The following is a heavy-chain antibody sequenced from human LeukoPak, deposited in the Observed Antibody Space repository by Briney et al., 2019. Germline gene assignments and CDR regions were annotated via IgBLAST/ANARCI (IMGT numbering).Heavy chain of an antibody. V-gene: IGHV3-11*03. CDR1: GFTFRDYY. J-gene: IGHJ4*02. CDR3: ARSYGGYVFDY. Sequence: GGSLRLSCAASGFTFRDYYMSWIRQAPGKGLEWVSYISSSSSYTNYADSVKGRFTISRDNAKNSLYLQMNSLRAEDTAVYYYARSYGGYVFDYWGRGTLVTVSS. CDR2: ISSSSSYT. D-gene: IGHD5-12*01.